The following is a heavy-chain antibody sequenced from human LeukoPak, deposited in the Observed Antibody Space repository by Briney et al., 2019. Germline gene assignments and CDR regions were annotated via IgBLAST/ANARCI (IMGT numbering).Heavy chain of an antibody. J-gene: IGHJ3*02. Sequence: SETLSLTCAVYGGPFIGHYWSWIRQSPGKGLEWIGEIHHSGSTNYNPSLESRLTISIDTSKNQFSLRLSSVAAADTAVYYCARAWTNDFDIWGKGTTVTISS. V-gene: IGHV4-34*01. CDR3: ARAWTNDFDI. CDR1: GGPFIGHY. CDR2: IHHSGST. D-gene: IGHD3/OR15-3a*01.